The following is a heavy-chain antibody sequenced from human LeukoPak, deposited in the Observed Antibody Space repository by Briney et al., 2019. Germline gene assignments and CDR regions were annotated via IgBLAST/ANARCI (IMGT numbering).Heavy chain of an antibody. J-gene: IGHJ3*02. CDR2: IYSGGST. V-gene: IGHV3-53*01. D-gene: IGHD4-17*01. CDR3: ARASTVTYDAFDI. Sequence: ETLSLTCTVSGGSISSNYMSWVRQAPGKGLEWVSVIYSGGSTYYADSVKGRFTISRDNSKNTLYLQMNSLRAEDTAVYYCARASTVTYDAFDIWGQGTMVTVSS. CDR1: GGSISSNY.